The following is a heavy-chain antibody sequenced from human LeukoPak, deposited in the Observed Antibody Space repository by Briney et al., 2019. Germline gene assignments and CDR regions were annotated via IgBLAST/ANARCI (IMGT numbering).Heavy chain of an antibody. Sequence: SETLSLTCTVSGGSISGYYXSXXRQPPGKGLEXIGYINYSGSTNYNPSLKSRVTISVDTSENQFSLKLSSVAAADTAIYYCARHPQLITMNTFDMWGQGTMVTVSS. V-gene: IGHV4-59*08. D-gene: IGHD3-22*01. CDR2: INYSGST. J-gene: IGHJ3*02. CDR1: GGSISGYY. CDR3: ARHPQLITMNTFDM.